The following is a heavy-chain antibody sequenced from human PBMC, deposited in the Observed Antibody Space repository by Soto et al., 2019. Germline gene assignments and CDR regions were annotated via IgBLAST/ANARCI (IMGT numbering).Heavy chain of an antibody. CDR2: NSAYNDNT. D-gene: IGHD1-26*01. CDR3: ARFLKGGDVTENWFYP. V-gene: IGHV1-18*01. CDR1: GYTFTKFG. Sequence: ASVKVSCKSSGYTFTKFGISWVRQAPGQGLEWMGWNSAYNDNTNYAQKLQGRVTMTSDTSTSTAYMELRSLRSDDTAVYYCARFLKGGDVTENWFYPWGKGTLVTVSS. J-gene: IGHJ5*02.